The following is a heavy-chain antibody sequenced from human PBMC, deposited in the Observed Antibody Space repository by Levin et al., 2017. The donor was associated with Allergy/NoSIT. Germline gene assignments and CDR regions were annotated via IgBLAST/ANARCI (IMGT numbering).Heavy chain of an antibody. J-gene: IGHJ3*02. Sequence: GGSLRLSCAASGFTFSDHFMDWVRQAPGKGLEWVGRTRNKANSYTTEYAASVKDRFTISRDDSKNSLYLQMNSLRTEDTAVYYCARGGPQGGSGSYYIDAFDIWGQGTMVTVSS. CDR2: TRNKANSYTT. D-gene: IGHD3-10*01. CDR1: GFTFSDHF. CDR3: ARGGPQGGSGSYYIDAFDI. V-gene: IGHV3-72*01.